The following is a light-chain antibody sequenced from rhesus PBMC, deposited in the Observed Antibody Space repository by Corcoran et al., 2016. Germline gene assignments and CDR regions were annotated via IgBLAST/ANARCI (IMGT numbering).Light chain of an antibody. V-gene: IGKV1-43*01. CDR1: QGISTY. CDR3: LQYNSNPYS. Sequence: DIQMTQSPSSLSASVGDRVTITCRASQGISTYLNWYQQKPGKPPKCLIYAASSLESGVPSRFSGSGSGTDVTLTISSLQPEDFATYYCLQYNSNPYSFGQGTKVEIK. J-gene: IGKJ2*01. CDR2: AAS.